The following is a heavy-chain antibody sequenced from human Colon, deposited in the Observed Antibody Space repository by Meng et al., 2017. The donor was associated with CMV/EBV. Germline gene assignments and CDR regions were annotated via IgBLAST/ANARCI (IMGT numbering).Heavy chain of an antibody. J-gene: IGHJ4*02. D-gene: IGHD3-10*01. CDR1: GFTFSSYW. CDR3: AREVRGITNSGFIIIPLDD. CDR2: IKRDGSET. V-gene: IGHV3-7*01. Sequence: GESLKISCAASGFTFSSYWMNWVRQVPGKGLEWVASIKRDGSETYYVDSVKGRFTISRDNAKNLVFLQMEDLRAEDAAVYHCAREVRGITNSGFIIIPLDDWGQGTLVTVSS.